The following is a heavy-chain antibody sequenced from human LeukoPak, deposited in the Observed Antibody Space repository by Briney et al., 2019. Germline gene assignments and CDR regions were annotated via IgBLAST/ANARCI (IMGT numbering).Heavy chain of an antibody. Sequence: GGSLRLSCTASGFTFSSFAMSWVRQAPGKGLEWVSVISGSGGSTYYADSVKGRFTIPRDNSKNTLYLQMNSLRAEDTAVYYCARPHDYGNAFDIWGQGTMVTVSS. D-gene: IGHD4-17*01. CDR3: ARPHDYGNAFDI. J-gene: IGHJ3*02. V-gene: IGHV3-23*01. CDR2: ISGSGGST. CDR1: GFTFSSFA.